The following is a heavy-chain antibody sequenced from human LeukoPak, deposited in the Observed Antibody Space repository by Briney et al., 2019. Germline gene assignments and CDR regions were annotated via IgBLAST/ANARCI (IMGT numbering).Heavy chain of an antibody. D-gene: IGHD2-21*02. CDR3: ASHFRDSPLHY. J-gene: IGHJ4*02. CDR2: LYPGDSDT. CDR1: GYSFTSYW. V-gene: IGHV5-51*01. Sequence: GEALQISCKGSGYSFTSYWIGWVRQMPGQGLEWMGILYPGDSDTRYSPSFQGPVTISADKSIIPAYLQWTSLNASHTAISYCASHFRDSPLHYWRQGTLVTVSS.